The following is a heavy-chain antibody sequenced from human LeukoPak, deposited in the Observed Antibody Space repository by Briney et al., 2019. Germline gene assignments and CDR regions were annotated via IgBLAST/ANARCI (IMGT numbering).Heavy chain of an antibody. CDR3: AKGGASVTRYVDY. CDR1: GASVRGYY. Sequence: PSGTLSLTCTVSGASVRGYYWSWIRQPPGKGLEWIGYIHYTGNTDYNPSLTSRVTMSVDTSKNQFSLMLTSVTAADTAVYYCAKGGASVTRYVDYWGQGTLVTVSS. D-gene: IGHD4-17*01. J-gene: IGHJ4*02. CDR2: IHYTGNT. V-gene: IGHV4-59*02.